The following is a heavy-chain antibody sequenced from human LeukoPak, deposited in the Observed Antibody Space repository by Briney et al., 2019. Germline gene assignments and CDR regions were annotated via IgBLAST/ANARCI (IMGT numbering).Heavy chain of an antibody. CDR1: GFTFSSYG. V-gene: IGHV3-23*01. CDR3: AKDYDILTGYYDQTDY. D-gene: IGHD3-9*01. CDR2: ISGSGGST. Sequence: PGGSLRLSCAASGFTFSSYGMSWVRQAPGKGLEWVSAISGSGGSTYYADSVKGRFTISRDNSKNTLYLQMNSLRAEDTAVYYCAKDYDILTGYYDQTDYWGQGTLVTVSS. J-gene: IGHJ4*02.